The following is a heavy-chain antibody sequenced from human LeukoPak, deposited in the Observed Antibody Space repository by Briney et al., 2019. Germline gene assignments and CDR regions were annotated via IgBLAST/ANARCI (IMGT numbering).Heavy chain of an antibody. V-gene: IGHV4-59*01. D-gene: IGHD6-13*01. CDR3: ARGVYIAAAQYGY. Sequence: SETLSLTCSVSGGSMSFYYWSWIRLSPGKGLEWIGFIYNSGRTNYNPSLKSRVTISGDTSKNQFSLKLSSVTAADTAVYYCARGVYIAAAQYGYWGQGTLVTVSS. CDR1: GGSMSFYY. CDR2: IYNSGRT. J-gene: IGHJ4*02.